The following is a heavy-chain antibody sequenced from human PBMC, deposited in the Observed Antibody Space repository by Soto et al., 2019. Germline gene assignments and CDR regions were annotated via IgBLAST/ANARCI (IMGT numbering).Heavy chain of an antibody. CDR3: AKGLDTGWYFFDH. D-gene: IGHD6-19*01. J-gene: IGHJ4*02. V-gene: IGHV3-23*01. CDR1: GFTFSTHD. CDR2: MSTSGGT. Sequence: QLLESGGGLVQPGGSLRVSCAASGFTFSTHDMSWVRQAPGKGLEWVSTMSTSGGTYYADSVKGRFTISRDNSKKTLYLQINSLRAEDTAVYYCAKGLDTGWYFFDHWGQGTIVTVSS.